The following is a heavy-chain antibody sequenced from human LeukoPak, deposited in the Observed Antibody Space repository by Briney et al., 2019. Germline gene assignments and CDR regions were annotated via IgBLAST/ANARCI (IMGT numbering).Heavy chain of an antibody. J-gene: IGHJ4*02. CDR1: GGTFSSYA. CDR2: IIPILGIA. CDR3: AREIAAAGTHPFDY. V-gene: IGHV1-69*04. Sequence: ASVKVSCKASGGTFSSYAISWVRQAPGQGLEWMGRIIPILGIANYAQKFQGRVTITADKSTSTAYMELCSLRSEDTAVYYCAREIAAAGTHPFDYWGQGTLVTVSS. D-gene: IGHD6-13*01.